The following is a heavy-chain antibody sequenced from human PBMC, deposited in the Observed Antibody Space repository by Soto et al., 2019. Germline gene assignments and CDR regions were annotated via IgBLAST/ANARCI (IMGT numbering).Heavy chain of an antibody. J-gene: IGHJ6*02. CDR3: ARVRRWLQSYLSYYYGMDV. CDR1: GGSFSGYY. D-gene: IGHD5-12*01. Sequence: SETLSLTCAVYGGSFSGYYWSWIRQPPGKGLEWIGEINHSGSTNYNPSLKSRVTISVDTSKNQFSLKLSSVTAADTAVYYCARVRRWLQSYLSYYYGMDVWGQGTTVTVSS. CDR2: INHSGST. V-gene: IGHV4-34*01.